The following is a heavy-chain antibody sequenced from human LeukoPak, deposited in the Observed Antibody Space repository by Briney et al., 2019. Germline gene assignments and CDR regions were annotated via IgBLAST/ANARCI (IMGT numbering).Heavy chain of an antibody. CDR2: IYYSGST. D-gene: IGHD3-22*01. CDR1: GGSISSGDYY. Sequence: SETLSLTCTVSGGSISSGDYYWSWIRQPPGKGLEWIGYIYYSGSTYYNPSLKSRVTISVDTSKNQFSLKLSSVTAADTAVYYCARDSEGDSSGYYYFAFDIWGQGTMVTVSS. V-gene: IGHV4-30-4*01. CDR3: ARDSEGDSSGYYYFAFDI. J-gene: IGHJ3*02.